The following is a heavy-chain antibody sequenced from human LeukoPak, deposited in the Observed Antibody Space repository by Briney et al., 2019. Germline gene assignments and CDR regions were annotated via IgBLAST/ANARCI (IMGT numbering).Heavy chain of an antibody. Sequence: ASVKVSCKASGYSFTSYDINWVRQATGQGLEWMGWMNPNSGNTGYAQKFQGRVTITRNTSISTAYMELSSLRSDDTAVYYCARGLRGSPAFDYWGQGTLVTVSS. V-gene: IGHV1-8*03. CDR3: ARGLRGSPAFDY. D-gene: IGHD2-2*01. J-gene: IGHJ4*02. CDR1: GYSFTSYD. CDR2: MNPNSGNT.